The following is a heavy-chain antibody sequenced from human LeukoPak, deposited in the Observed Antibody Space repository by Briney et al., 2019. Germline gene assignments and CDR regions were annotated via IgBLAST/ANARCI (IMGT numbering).Heavy chain of an antibody. D-gene: IGHD3-22*01. CDR3: TRGRAYYDSTGYYY. J-gene: IGHJ4*02. Sequence: SETLSLTCTVSGGSVTSYYWSWIRQPAGKGLEWIGRMYTSGSTNYNPSLKSRVTMSVDTSKNQFSLKLSSVTAADTAVYYCTRGRAYYDSTGYYYRGRGILVTVSS. CDR2: MYTSGST. CDR1: GGSVTSYY. V-gene: IGHV4-4*07.